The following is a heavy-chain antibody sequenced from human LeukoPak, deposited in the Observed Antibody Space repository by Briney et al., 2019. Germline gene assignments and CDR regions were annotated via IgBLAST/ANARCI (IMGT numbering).Heavy chain of an antibody. J-gene: IGHJ4*02. V-gene: IGHV1-69*05. CDR1: VGTFASYT. D-gene: IGHD1-14*01. Sequence: SVKVSCKASVGTFASYTFAWVRQAPGQGLEWMGVIIPFFSTPNYAPQLQGRVTITTDESTTTAYMELSSLRSEDTAVYYCAPPITTTGLSFDFWGQGTLVTVSS. CDR2: IIPFFSTP. CDR3: APPITTTGLSFDF.